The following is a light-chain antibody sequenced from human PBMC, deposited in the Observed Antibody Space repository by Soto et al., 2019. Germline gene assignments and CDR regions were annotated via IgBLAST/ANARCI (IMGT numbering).Light chain of an antibody. Sequence: QSALTQPASVSGSPGQSIIISCTGTSSDVGGYNYVSWYQQHPDKAPKLMIYEVSNRPSGVSNRFSGSKSGHTASLTISGLQSEDEADYFCTSYTSYSTLDVFGTGTKLTVL. CDR2: EVS. V-gene: IGLV2-14*01. CDR1: SSDVGGYNY. J-gene: IGLJ1*01. CDR3: TSYTSYSTLDV.